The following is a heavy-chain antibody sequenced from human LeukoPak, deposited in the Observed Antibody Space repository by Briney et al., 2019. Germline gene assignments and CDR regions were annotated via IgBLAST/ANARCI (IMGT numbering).Heavy chain of an antibody. V-gene: IGHV1-2*02. D-gene: IGHD5-18*01. CDR2: INPNSGGT. CDR3: ARGGYSSPISIDY. CDR1: GYTFTGYY. Sequence: GASVKVSCKASGYTFTGYYMHWVRQAPGQGLEWMGWINPNSGGTNYAQKIQGRVTMTRDTSISTAYMELSRLRSDDTAVYYCARGGYSSPISIDYWGQGTLVTVSS. J-gene: IGHJ4*02.